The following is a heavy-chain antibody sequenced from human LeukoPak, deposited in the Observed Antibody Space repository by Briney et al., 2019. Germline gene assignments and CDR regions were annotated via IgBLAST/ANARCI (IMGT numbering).Heavy chain of an antibody. Sequence: ASVKVSCKASGYTFTSYAMHWVRLAPGQRLEWMGWINAGNGNTKYSQKFQGRVTITRDTSASTAYMELSSLRSEDTAVYYCARDYLRLGELSYDYWGQGTLVTVSS. D-gene: IGHD3-16*02. CDR3: ARDYLRLGELSYDY. CDR2: INAGNGNT. V-gene: IGHV1-3*01. J-gene: IGHJ4*02. CDR1: GYTFTSYA.